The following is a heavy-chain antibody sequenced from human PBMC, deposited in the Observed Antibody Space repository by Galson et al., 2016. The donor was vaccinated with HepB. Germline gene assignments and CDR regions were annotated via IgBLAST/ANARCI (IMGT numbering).Heavy chain of an antibody. CDR1: GFTFSSYW. CDR2: IKSDESWK. Sequence: SLRLSCAASGFTFSSYWMHWVRQAPGKGLVWVSRIKSDESWKNYADSVKGRFTISRDNSKNTVYLQMNSLRPEDTAVDYCAKSDILAGYSAFDYWGQGTLVTVSS. D-gene: IGHD3-9*01. V-gene: IGHV3-74*01. J-gene: IGHJ4*02. CDR3: AKSDILAGYSAFDY.